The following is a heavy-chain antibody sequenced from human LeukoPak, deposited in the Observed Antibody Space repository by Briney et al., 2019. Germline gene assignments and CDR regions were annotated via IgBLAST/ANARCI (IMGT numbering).Heavy chain of an antibody. D-gene: IGHD3-22*01. V-gene: IGHV3-7*01. Sequence: PGGSLRLSCAASGFTFNNYWLTWVRQAPGKGLEWVAKISQDGSEKYYVDSVKGRFTISRDNGKNSLYLQMNSLRVEDTAVYYCARAVGSSGCDYWGQGTLVTVSS. CDR2: ISQDGSEK. CDR1: GFTFNNYW. J-gene: IGHJ4*02. CDR3: ARAVGSSGCDY.